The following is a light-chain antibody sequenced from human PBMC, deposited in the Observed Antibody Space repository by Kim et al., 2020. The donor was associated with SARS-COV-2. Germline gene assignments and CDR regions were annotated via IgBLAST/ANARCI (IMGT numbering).Light chain of an antibody. CDR2: EVT. Sequence: HSALTQPASVSGSPGQSITISCTGTNSDIGTYNLVSWYQQHPGKAPQLIICEVTKRPSGVSYRFSGSKSANTASLTISGLQAEDEALYHCGSYAGGDTHVAFGGGTQLTVL. CDR1: NSDIGTYNL. J-gene: IGLJ2*01. V-gene: IGLV2-23*02. CDR3: GSYAGGDTHVA.